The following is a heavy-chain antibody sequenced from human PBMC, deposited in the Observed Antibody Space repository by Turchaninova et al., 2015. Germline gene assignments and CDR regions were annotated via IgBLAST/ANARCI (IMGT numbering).Heavy chain of an antibody. D-gene: IGHD6-19*01. V-gene: IGHV3-30-3*01. Sequence: QLQRLVPGGGVVRPGGSLRLLWAAPGAAVSRYARPWCRQAPGKVLEWVTVISKEGSNKYDADSGKGRFTIARDNSKNTLYLQMNSLRAEDAAVYYCARGGDSSGWTLGDAFDIWGQGTMVTVSS. CDR3: ARGGDSSGWTLGDAFDI. CDR2: ISKEGSNK. J-gene: IGHJ3*02. CDR1: GAAVSRYA.